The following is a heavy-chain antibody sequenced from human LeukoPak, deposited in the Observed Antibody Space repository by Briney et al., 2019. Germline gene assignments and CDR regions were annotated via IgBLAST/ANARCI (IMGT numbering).Heavy chain of an antibody. J-gene: IGHJ4*02. V-gene: IGHV4-34*03. CDR3: TSYFYDSSGYYAPD. Sequence: SETLSLNCAVEGGSFSGYYWRWIRQPPGKGLEWIGEINHSGSTNYNPSLKSRVTISVDKSKNQFSLRLSSVTAADTAVYFCTSYFYDSSGYYAPDWGQGTLVTVSS. D-gene: IGHD3-22*01. CDR1: GGSFSGYY. CDR2: INHSGST.